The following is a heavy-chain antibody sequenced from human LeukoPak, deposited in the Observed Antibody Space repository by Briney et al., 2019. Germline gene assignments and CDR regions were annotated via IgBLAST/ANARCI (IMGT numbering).Heavy chain of an antibody. CDR2: VTGPGDTT. Sequence: GGSLRLSCATSGCTFTNYAMNWVRQAPGKGLEWVSAVTGPGDTTYYADSVKGRFFMSREDSKTTVSLRMNSLRAEDTAIYYCAKGPEIDLWGQGTLVTVSS. CDR3: AKGPEIDL. V-gene: IGHV3-23*01. J-gene: IGHJ5*02. CDR1: GCTFTNYA.